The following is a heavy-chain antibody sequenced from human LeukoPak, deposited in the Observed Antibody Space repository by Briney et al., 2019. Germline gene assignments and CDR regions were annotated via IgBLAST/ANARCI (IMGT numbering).Heavy chain of an antibody. CDR1: GGSIRSSYYY. CDR3: ARDPLPLDY. Sequence: SETLSLTCTVSGGSIRSSYYYWGWIRQPPGKGLEWIGSIYDSGSTYYNPSLKSRVTISVDTSKNQFSLKLNSVTAADTAVYYCARDPLPLDYWGQGTLVTVSS. J-gene: IGHJ4*02. CDR2: IYDSGST. V-gene: IGHV4-39*02.